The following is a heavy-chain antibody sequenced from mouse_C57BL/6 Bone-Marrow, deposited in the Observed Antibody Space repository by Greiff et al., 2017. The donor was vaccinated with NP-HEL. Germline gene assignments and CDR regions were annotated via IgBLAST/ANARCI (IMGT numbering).Heavy chain of an antibody. V-gene: IGHV1-18*01. CDR3: ARGKANPYYYAMDY. Sequence: VQLQQSGPELVKPGASVKIPCKASGYTFTDYKMDWVKQSHGKSLEWIGDINPNNGGTIYNQKFKGKATLTVDKSSSTAYMELRSLTSEDTAVYYCARGKANPYYYAMDYWGQGTSVTVSS. CDR1: GYTFTDYK. J-gene: IGHJ4*01. D-gene: IGHD1-1*01. CDR2: INPNNGGT.